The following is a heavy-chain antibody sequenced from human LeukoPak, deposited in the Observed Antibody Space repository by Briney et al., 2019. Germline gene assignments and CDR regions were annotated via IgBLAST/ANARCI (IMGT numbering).Heavy chain of an antibody. V-gene: IGHV1-2*02. D-gene: IGHD6-19*01. CDR3: ARVIAVTTAGGYSSGWYLDY. Sequence: ASVKVSCKASGYTFTNYDINWVRQATGQGLEWMGWINPNSGGTNYAQKFQGRVTMTRDTSISTAYMELSRLRSDDTAVYYCARVIAVTTAGGYSSGWYLDYWGQGTLVTVSS. CDR1: GYTFTNYD. J-gene: IGHJ4*02. CDR2: INPNSGGT.